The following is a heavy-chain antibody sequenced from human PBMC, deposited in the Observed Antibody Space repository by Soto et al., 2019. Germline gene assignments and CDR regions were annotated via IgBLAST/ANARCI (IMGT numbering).Heavy chain of an antibody. CDR3: ARVSWREKYGMDV. CDR2: VTFSGNTV. J-gene: IGHJ6*02. CDR1: GFTFSDSY. V-gene: IGHV3-11*01. Sequence: GGSLRLSCAASGFTFSDSYMSWIRQAPGKGLEWISYVTFSGNTVYYADSLKGRFTISRDNAKNSLYLQMNRLRAEDTAVYYCARVSWREKYGMDVWGQGTTVTVSS.